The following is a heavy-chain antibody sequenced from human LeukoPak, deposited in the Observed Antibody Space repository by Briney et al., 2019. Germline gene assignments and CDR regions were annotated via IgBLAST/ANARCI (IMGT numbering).Heavy chain of an antibody. V-gene: IGHV4-39*01. CDR1: GGSISSDNYF. CDR2: IYYSGTT. D-gene: IGHD6-19*01. J-gene: IGHJ4*02. CDR3: ARKNTGWSAIDF. Sequence: PSETLSLTCTVSGGSISSDNYFWVWIRPPPGKGLEWIGSIYYSGTTYYNPSLKSRVPISVDTSKNQFSLRLSSVTAADTAMYYCARKNTGWSAIDFWGQGTLVTVPS.